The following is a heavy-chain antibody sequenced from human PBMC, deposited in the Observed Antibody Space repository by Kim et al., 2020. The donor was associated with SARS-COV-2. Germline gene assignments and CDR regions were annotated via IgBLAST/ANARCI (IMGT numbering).Heavy chain of an antibody. CDR2: GRP. Sequence: GRPSHTPSRKSRATISVDTSKTQFPLKLSSVTAADTAVYYCATQGGFDYWGQGTLVTVSS. V-gene: IGHV4-39*01. J-gene: IGHJ4*02. CDR3: ATQGGFDY. D-gene: IGHD3-16*01.